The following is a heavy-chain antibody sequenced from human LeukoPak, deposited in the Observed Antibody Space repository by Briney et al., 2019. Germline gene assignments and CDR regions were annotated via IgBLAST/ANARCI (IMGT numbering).Heavy chain of an antibody. CDR1: GFTFSSYA. CDR2: ISGSGGST. CDR3: AKQVGDCGGISCYSPWFDP. J-gene: IGHJ5*02. V-gene: IGHV3-23*01. D-gene: IGHD2-15*01. Sequence: GGSLRLSCAASGFTFSSYAMSWVRQAPGKGLEWVSAISGSGGSTYYADSVKGRFTISRDNSKNTLYLQMNSLRAEDTAVYYYAKQVGDCGGISCYSPWFDPWGQGTLVTVSS.